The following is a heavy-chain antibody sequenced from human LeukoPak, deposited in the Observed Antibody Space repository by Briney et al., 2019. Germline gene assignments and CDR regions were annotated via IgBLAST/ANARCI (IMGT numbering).Heavy chain of an antibody. CDR3: ARNQRRLDY. V-gene: IGHV3-7*01. Sequence: GGSLRLSCAASGFTFSSYWMSWVRQAPGKGLEWVANIKQDGSEKYYADSVKGRFTISRDNAKNSLYLQVNSLGAEDTAVYYCARNQRRLDYWGQGTLVTVSS. CDR2: IKQDGSEK. D-gene: IGHD1-14*01. CDR1: GFTFSSYW. J-gene: IGHJ4*02.